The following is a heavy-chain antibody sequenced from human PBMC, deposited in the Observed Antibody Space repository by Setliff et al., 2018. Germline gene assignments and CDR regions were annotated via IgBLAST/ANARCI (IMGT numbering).Heavy chain of an antibody. CDR1: GYTFTSYN. CDR3: ARDDGYNNRWYYY. D-gene: IGHD6-13*01. Sequence: ASVKVSCKTSGYTFTSYNINWVRQAPGQGLEWMGWISAYNGNTNYAQKLQGRVTMTTDTPTSTAYMELRSLRAEDTAVYYCARDDGYNNRWYYYWGQGTLVTVSS. CDR2: ISAYNGNT. J-gene: IGHJ4*02. V-gene: IGHV1-18*01.